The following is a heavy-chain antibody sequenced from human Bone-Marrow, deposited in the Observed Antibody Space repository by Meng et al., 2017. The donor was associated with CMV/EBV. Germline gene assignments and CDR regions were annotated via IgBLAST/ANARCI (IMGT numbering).Heavy chain of an antibody. CDR3: ERWEGGSGSYGGWFDP. V-gene: IGHV3-30*04. J-gene: IGHJ5*02. Sequence: GESLKISCAASGFTFSSYAMHWVRQAPGKGLEWVAVISYDGSNKYYADSVKGRFTISRDNSKNTLYLQMNSLRAEDTAVYYCERWEGGSGSYGGWFDPWGQGTLVTVSS. D-gene: IGHD6-19*01. CDR1: GFTFSSYA. CDR2: ISYDGSNK.